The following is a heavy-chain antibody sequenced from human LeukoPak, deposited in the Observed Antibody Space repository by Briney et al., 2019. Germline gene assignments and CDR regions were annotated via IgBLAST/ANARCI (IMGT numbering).Heavy chain of an antibody. D-gene: IGHD2-2*01. CDR1: GFTFSNYW. V-gene: IGHV3-74*01. J-gene: IGHJ6*02. CDR3: VRDYQFIQEV. Sequence: GGSLRLSCVASGFTFSNYWMLWVRQAPGKGLMWVPLISTDGKSTRYAESVKGRFTISRDNAKNALYLQMDILRVEDTALYFCVRDYQFIQEVWGQGTTVTVSS. CDR2: ISTDGKST.